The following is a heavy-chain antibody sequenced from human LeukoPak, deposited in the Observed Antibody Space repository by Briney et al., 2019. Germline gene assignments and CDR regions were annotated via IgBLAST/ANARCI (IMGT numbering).Heavy chain of an antibody. D-gene: IGHD3-22*01. CDR1: GYSISSGYY. J-gene: IGHJ4*02. CDR3: ARYTANTAGYSFDF. Sequence: SETLSLTCTVSGYSISSGYYWSWIRQPPGKGLVWIATIHHSGVTYYNPSLKSRVTMSVDTSKNQFSLKLASVTAASTAVYYCARYTANTAGYSFDFWGQGALVTVSS. CDR2: IHHSGVT. V-gene: IGHV4-38-2*02.